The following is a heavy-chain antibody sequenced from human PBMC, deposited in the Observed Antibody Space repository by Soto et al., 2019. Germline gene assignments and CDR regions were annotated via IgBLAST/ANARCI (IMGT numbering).Heavy chain of an antibody. V-gene: IGHV1-2*02. Sequence: GASVKVSCKAPGDIFTGYYMHWVRQAPGQGLEWVGWINPNSGGTNYAQNFQDRATITRDSSISTVYLELTSLRPDDTAVYYCARDGVAVAGSQNWLDTWGQGTLVTVSS. CDR1: GDIFTGYY. D-gene: IGHD6-19*01. CDR2: INPNSGGT. J-gene: IGHJ5*02. CDR3: ARDGVAVAGSQNWLDT.